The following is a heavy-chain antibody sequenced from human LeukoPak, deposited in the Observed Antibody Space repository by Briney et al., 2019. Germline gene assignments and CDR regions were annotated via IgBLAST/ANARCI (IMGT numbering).Heavy chain of an antibody. D-gene: IGHD3-22*01. CDR1: GFTFSSYA. CDR2: ISGSGGST. Sequence: PGGSLRLSCAASGFTFSSYAMSWVRQAPGKGLEWVSAISGSGGSTYYADSVKGRFTISRDNSKNTLYLQMNSLRAEDTAVYYCAKHYYDSSGYYLNFDYWGQGTLVTVSS. CDR3: AKHYYDSSGYYLNFDY. V-gene: IGHV3-23*01. J-gene: IGHJ4*02.